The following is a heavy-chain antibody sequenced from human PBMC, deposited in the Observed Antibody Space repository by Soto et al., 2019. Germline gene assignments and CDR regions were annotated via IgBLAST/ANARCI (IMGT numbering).Heavy chain of an antibody. J-gene: IGHJ4*02. CDR2: MNPNRGNT. Sequence: ASVKVSCKAYGYTFTSYGINWVRQATGQGLEWMGWMNPNRGNTGYAQKFQGRVTMTRNTSISTAYMELSSLRSEDTAVYYCARGRFDWNDDSDYWGQGTLVTVSS. CDR1: GYTFTSYG. D-gene: IGHD1-1*01. V-gene: IGHV1-8*01. CDR3: ARGRFDWNDDSDY.